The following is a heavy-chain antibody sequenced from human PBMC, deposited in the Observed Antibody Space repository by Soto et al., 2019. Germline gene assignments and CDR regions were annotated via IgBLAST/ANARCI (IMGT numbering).Heavy chain of an antibody. CDR1: GFTVSSNY. D-gene: IGHD4-17*01. CDR3: AKPTVTSDAFDI. Sequence: GGSLRLSCAASGFTVSSNYMSWVRQAPGKGLEWVSVIYSGGSTYYADSVKGRFTISRDNSKNTLYLQMNSLRAEDTAVYYCAKPTVTSDAFDIWGQGTMVTVSS. J-gene: IGHJ3*02. V-gene: IGHV3-66*04. CDR2: IYSGGST.